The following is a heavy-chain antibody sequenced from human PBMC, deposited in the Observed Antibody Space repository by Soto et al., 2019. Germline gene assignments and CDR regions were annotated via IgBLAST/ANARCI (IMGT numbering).Heavy chain of an antibody. CDR2: IIPIFGTA. Sequence: SVKVSCKASGGTFSSYAINWVRQAPGQGLEWMGGIIPIFGTANYAQKFQGRVTITTDESTSTAYMELSSLRSDDTAAYYCARYYHGAGSYLSHWGPGTMVTVYS. CDR3: ARYYHGAGSYLSH. CDR1: GGTFSSYA. J-gene: IGHJ4*02. V-gene: IGHV1-69*05. D-gene: IGHD3-10*01.